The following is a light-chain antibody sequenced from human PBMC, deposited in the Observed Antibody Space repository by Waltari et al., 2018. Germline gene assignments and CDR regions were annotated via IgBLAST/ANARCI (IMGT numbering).Light chain of an antibody. CDR1: QSVRRA. Sequence: EIVLTRSPGTLSLSPGERATPSCRASQSVRRALARYQQNPGQAPRLLIYGASNRATGIPDRFSGSGSGTDFSLIISRLEPEDFAVYYCQQYVSLPVTFGQGTKVEIK. CDR3: QQYVSLPVT. V-gene: IGKV3-20*01. J-gene: IGKJ1*01. CDR2: GAS.